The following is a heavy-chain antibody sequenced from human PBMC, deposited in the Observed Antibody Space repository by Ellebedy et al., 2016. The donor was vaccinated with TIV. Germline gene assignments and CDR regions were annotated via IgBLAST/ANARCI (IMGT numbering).Heavy chain of an antibody. D-gene: IGHD2-2*01. CDR3: TTGASAAAMGAYEI. J-gene: IGHJ3*02. V-gene: IGHV1-69*10. Sequence: AASVKVSCKASGGTFSNFAISWVRQAPGHGLEWMGGIIPILGIVNYAQNFQGRVTITADRSTSTAYMELNSLTVDDTALFYCTTGASAAAMGAYEIWGQGTMVTVSS. CDR2: IIPILGIV. CDR1: GGTFSNFA.